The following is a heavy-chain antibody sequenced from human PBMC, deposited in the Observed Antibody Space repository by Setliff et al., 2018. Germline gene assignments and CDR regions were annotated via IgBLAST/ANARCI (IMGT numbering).Heavy chain of an antibody. J-gene: IGHJ4*02. V-gene: IGHV4-34*01. D-gene: IGHD6-6*01. CDR2: INHRGST. CDR3: ARGRNVAARLLDS. Sequence: SETLSLTCAAYGGTFSDYHWTWIRQSPEKGLEWVGEINHRGSTNYNPSLKGRVTISVDTSKDQFSLKLISMTAADTAVYYCARGRNVAARLLDSWGQGTLVTVS. CDR1: GGTFSDYH.